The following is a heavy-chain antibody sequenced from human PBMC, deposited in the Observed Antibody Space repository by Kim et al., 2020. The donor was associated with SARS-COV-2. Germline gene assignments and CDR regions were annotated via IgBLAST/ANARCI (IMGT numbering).Heavy chain of an antibody. CDR1: GGSISSSSYY. D-gene: IGHD2-15*01. V-gene: IGHV4-39*01. CDR2: IYYSGST. CDR3: ARQEAFVVVAATPWFDP. Sequence: SETLSLTCTVSGGSISSSSYYWGWIRQPPGKGLEWIGSIYYSGSTYYNPSLESRVTISVDTSKNQFSLKLSSVTAADTAVYYCARQEAFVVVAATPWFDPWGQGTLVTVSS. J-gene: IGHJ5*02.